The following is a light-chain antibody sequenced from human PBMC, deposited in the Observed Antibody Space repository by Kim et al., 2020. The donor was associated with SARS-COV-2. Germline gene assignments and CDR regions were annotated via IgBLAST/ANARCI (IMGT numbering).Light chain of an antibody. CDR1: QCISNY. V-gene: IGKV1-16*02. CDR3: QQYNSYPPMYT. J-gene: IGKJ2*01. CDR2: AAS. Sequence: SVGCRITITCRSRQCISNYLSWFQQKPAKAPKSLIYAASSFQSRVPSKFSGSGSVTDFTLSISNLQPEDFATYYCQQYNSYPPMYTFGQGTKLEI.